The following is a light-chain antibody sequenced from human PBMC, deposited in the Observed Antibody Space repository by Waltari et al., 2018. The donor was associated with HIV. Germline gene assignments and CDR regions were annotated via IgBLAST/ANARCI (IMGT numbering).Light chain of an antibody. CDR1: QDIGSY. J-gene: IGKJ2*01. CDR3: QQLNTYPRT. CDR2: AAS. Sequence: DIQLTQSPSFLSASVGDRVTITCRASQDIGSYLAWYQQEPGKAPKLLIYAASTLQSGVPSRFSGSGSGTEFTLTVTSLRPEDFATYYCQQLNTYPRTFGQGTRLDI. V-gene: IGKV1-9*01.